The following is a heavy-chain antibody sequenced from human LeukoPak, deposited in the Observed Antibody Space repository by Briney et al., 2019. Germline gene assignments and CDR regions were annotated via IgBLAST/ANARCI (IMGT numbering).Heavy chain of an antibody. CDR2: ISSSGSTI. D-gene: IGHD4-17*01. J-gene: IGHJ3*02. V-gene: IGHV3-48*04. CDR1: GFTFSSYW. CDR3: ARVQDYGDYEPAFDI. Sequence: PGGSLRLSCAASGFTFSSYWMSWVRQAPGKGLEWVSYISSSGSTIYYADSVKGRFTISRDNAKNSLYLQMNSLRAEDTAVYYCARVQDYGDYEPAFDIWGQGTMVTVSS.